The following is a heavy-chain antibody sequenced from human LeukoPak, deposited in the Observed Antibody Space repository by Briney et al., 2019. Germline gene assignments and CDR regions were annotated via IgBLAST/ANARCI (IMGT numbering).Heavy chain of an antibody. V-gene: IGHV4-31*03. CDR3: ANVRGGTNWFDP. D-gene: IGHD3-16*01. J-gene: IGHJ5*02. CDR2: IYYSGST. Sequence: SETLSLTCTVSGGSISSGDYYWTWIRQHPGKGLEWIGYIYYSGSTYHNPSLKSRVTIPVDTSKNQFSLKLSSVTAADTAVYYCANVRGGTNWFDPWGQGTLVTVSS. CDR1: GGSISSGDYY.